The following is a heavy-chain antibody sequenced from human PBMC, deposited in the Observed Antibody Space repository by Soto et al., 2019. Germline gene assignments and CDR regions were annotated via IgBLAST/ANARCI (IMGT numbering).Heavy chain of an antibody. CDR3: ARPPRSRGFQNYYYGMDV. D-gene: IGHD3-10*01. V-gene: IGHV1-69*06. CDR1: GGTFSSYA. CDR2: IIPIFGTA. J-gene: IGHJ6*02. Sequence: SVKVSCKASGGTFSSYAISWVRQAPVQGLEWMGGIIPIFGTANYAQKFQGRVTITADKSTSTAYMELSSLRSEDTAVYYCARPPRSRGFQNYYYGMDVWGQGTTVTVSS.